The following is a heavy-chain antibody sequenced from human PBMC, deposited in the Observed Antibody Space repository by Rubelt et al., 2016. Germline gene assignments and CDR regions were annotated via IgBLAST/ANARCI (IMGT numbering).Heavy chain of an antibody. J-gene: IGHJ2*01. V-gene: IGHV1-18*01. CDR2: ISAYNDNT. CDR1: GYTFTSYG. Sequence: QVQLVQSGAEVKKPGASVKVSCKASGYTFTSYGISWVRQAPGQGLEWMGWISAYNDNTNYAQKLQGRVTLTPDTSTSTAYMELRSLRSADTAVYYCARDRIRIAARQGWYFDLWGRGTLVTVSS. D-gene: IGHD6-6*01. CDR3: ARDRIRIAARQGWYFDL.